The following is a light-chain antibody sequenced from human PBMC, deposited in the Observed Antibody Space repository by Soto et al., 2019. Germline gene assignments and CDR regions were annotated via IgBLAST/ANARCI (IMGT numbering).Light chain of an antibody. CDR2: HAS. V-gene: IGKV1-33*01. Sequence: DIQMTQSPSSLSASIGDRVTITCLASQNITNNLSWYQQKPGKAPNLLIYHASKLAKGVTSRFSGSGSGTDFTLTISRLEPEDFAVYYCQQYGRSPTTFGQGTKVDIK. CDR1: QNITNN. J-gene: IGKJ1*01. CDR3: QQYGRSPTT.